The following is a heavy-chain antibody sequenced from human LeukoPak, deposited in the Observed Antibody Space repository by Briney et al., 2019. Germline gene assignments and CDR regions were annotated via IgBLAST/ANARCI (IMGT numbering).Heavy chain of an antibody. V-gene: IGHV4-39*01. J-gene: IGHJ4*02. Sequence: PSETLSLTCTVSGGSISSSSYYWGWIRQPPGKGLEWIGSIYYSGSTYYNPSLKSRVTISVDTSKNQFSLKLSSVTAADTAVYYCARQVNRDPSGFDYWGQGTLVTVSS. CDR2: IYYSGST. CDR1: GGSISSSSYY. D-gene: IGHD3-10*01. CDR3: ARQVNRDPSGFDY.